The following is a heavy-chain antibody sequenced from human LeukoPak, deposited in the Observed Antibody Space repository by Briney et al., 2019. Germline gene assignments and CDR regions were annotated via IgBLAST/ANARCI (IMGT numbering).Heavy chain of an antibody. CDR2: ISSTSSII. Sequence: GSLRLSCAASGFTFSTYSMNWVRQAPGKGLEWVSDISSTSSIIYYADSVKGRFVISRDNAKNSLYLQMNSLRAEDTAVYYCARGGGGSFDRWGQGTLVTVSS. V-gene: IGHV3-48*01. D-gene: IGHD3-10*01. CDR1: GFTFSTYS. J-gene: IGHJ5*02. CDR3: ARGGGGSFDR.